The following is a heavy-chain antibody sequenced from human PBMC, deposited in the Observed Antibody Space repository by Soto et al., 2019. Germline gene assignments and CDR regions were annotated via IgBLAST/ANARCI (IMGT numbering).Heavy chain of an antibody. J-gene: IGHJ4*02. D-gene: IGHD3-3*01. CDR1: GGSFSCHF. Sequence: LETLSLTCVVYGGSFSCHFWSWIRQPPGKGLEWIGEINHSGSANYNPSLKSRVTISVDTSKNQFSLKLTSVTAADTAVYYCAGWAVGIMIFGVPKDYWSQGTQVTVSS. CDR2: INHSGSA. CDR3: AGWAVGIMIFGVPKDY. V-gene: IGHV4-34*01.